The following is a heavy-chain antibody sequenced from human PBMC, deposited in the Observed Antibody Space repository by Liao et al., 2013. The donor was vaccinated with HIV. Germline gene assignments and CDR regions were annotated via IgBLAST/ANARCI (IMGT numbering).Heavy chain of an antibody. D-gene: IGHD3-3*01. CDR3: ARGFDDDFWSGPSSYMDV. CDR1: GGSISSSSYC. CDR2: IYYYSGST. J-gene: IGHJ6*03. Sequence: QLQLQESGPGLVKPSETLSLTCTVSGGSISSSSYCWGWIRQPPGKGLEWIGNIYYYSGSTYYNPSLKSRVTISVDTSKNQFSLKLSSVTAADTAVYYCARGFDDDFWSGPSSYMDVWGERDHGHRLL. V-gene: IGHV4-39*07.